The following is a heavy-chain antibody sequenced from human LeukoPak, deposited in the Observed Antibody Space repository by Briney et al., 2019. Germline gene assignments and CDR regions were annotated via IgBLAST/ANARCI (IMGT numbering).Heavy chain of an antibody. CDR2: MNPNSGNT. CDR3: ARSALPDDAFDI. D-gene: IGHD1-14*01. V-gene: IGHV1-8*01. CDR1: GYTFTSYD. Sequence: ASVKVSCKASGYTFTSYDINWVRQATGQGLEWMGWMNPNSGNTGYAQKSQGRVTMTRNTSISTAYMELSSLRSEDTAVYYCARSALPDDAFDIWGQGTMVTVSS. J-gene: IGHJ3*02.